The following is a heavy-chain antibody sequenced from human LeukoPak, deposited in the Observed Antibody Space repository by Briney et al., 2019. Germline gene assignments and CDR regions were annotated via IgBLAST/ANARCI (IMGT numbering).Heavy chain of an antibody. J-gene: IGHJ4*02. CDR2: IYYSGST. V-gene: IGHV4-39*07. Sequence: SETLSLTCTVSGGSISSSSYYWGWIRQPPGKGLEWIGSIYYSGSTYYNPSLKSRVTISVDTSKNQFSLKLSSVTAADTAVYYCARDLYCGGDCYPSPFDYWGQGTLVTVSS. CDR3: ARDLYCGGDCYPSPFDY. D-gene: IGHD2-21*01. CDR1: GGSISSSSYY.